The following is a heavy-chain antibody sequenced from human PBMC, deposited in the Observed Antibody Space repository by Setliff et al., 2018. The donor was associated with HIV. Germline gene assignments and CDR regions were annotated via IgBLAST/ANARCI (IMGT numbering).Heavy chain of an antibody. CDR3: ARDPYYYDSSGYYDY. D-gene: IGHD3-22*01. J-gene: IGHJ4*02. Sequence: GGSLRLSCAASGLTLSNYEINWVRQAPGKGLEWVAYITSSGSTIYYADSVKGRFTISRDNAKNSLYLQMDSLRAEDAAVYYCARDPYYYDSSGYYDYWGQGTLVTVSS. V-gene: IGHV3-48*03. CDR1: GLTLSNYE. CDR2: ITSSGSTI.